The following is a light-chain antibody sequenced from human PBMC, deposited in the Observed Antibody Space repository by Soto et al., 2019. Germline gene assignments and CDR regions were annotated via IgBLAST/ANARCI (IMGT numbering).Light chain of an antibody. CDR3: QQRSNWQFT. J-gene: IGKJ3*01. Sequence: EIVLTQSPATLSLSPGERATLSCRASQGVSSYLAWYQQKPGQAPRLLIYDASNRATGIPARFSGSGSGTDFTLTISSLEPEDFAVYYCQQRSNWQFTFGPGTKVDIK. CDR1: QGVSSY. CDR2: DAS. V-gene: IGKV3-11*01.